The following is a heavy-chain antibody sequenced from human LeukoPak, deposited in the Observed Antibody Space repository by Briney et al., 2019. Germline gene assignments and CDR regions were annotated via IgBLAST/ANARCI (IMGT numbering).Heavy chain of an antibody. Sequence: PGGSLRLSCAASGFTFSSYWMHWVRQAPGKGLVWVSRINSDGSSTSYADSVKGRFTISRDNAKNTLYLQMNSLRAEDTAVYYCAISGSYFLFDYWGQGTLVTVSS. J-gene: IGHJ4*02. V-gene: IGHV3-74*01. D-gene: IGHD1-26*01. CDR2: INSDGSST. CDR3: AISGSYFLFDY. CDR1: GFTFSSYW.